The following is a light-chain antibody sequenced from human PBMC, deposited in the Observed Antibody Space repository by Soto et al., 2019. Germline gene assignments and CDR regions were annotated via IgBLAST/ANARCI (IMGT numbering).Light chain of an antibody. CDR2: KVS. Sequence: DVVMTQSPLSLPVTLGQPASISCRSSQSLVYSDGNTYLHWFQQRPGQSPRRLIHKVSIRESGVPDGFSGSGSGTDFNLKISRVEPEDVGVYYCMQHTHWPWTFGQGTKV. CDR3: MQHTHWPWT. V-gene: IGKV2-30*01. CDR1: QSLVYSDGNTY. J-gene: IGKJ1*01.